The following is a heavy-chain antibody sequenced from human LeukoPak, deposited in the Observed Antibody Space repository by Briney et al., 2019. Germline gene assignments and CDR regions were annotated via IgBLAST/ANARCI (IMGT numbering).Heavy chain of an antibody. D-gene: IGHD3-16*01. CDR3: ARDEGGVFDQ. J-gene: IGHJ4*02. CDR1: GYDFISYG. Sequence: ASVKVSCKTSGYDFISYGITWVRQAPGQGLEWLGWVNAYNGNTDYAQRLQGRVSMTTDTSTTTAYMELRSLTSDDTAVYYCARDEGGVFDQWGQGTQITVSS. CDR2: VNAYNGNT. V-gene: IGHV1-18*01.